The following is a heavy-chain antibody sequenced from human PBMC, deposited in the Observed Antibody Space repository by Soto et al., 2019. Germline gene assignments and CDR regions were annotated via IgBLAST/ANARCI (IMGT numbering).Heavy chain of an antibody. CDR2: IYYSGST. CDR1: GGSISSSSYY. D-gene: IGHD2-2*01. V-gene: IGHV4-39*01. CDR3: ARYCISTSCYGGWFDP. J-gene: IGHJ5*02. Sequence: SETLSLTCAVSGGSISSSSYYWGWIRQPPGKGLEWIGSIYYSGSTYYNPSLKSRVTISIDMSKNQFSLKLSSVTAADTAVYYCARYCISTSCYGGWFDPWGQGTLVTVSS.